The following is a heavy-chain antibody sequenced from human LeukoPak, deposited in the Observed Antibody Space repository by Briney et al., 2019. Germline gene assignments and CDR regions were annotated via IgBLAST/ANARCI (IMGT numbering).Heavy chain of an antibody. CDR3: ARASLDIVVVVAATYGMDV. D-gene: IGHD2-15*01. Sequence: GGSLRLSCAASGFTFSSYSMNWVSQATGKGLEWVSSISSSSSYIYYADSVKGRFTISRDNAKNSLYLQMNSLRAEDTAVYYCARASLDIVVVVAATYGMDVWGKGTTVNVSS. CDR2: ISSSSSYI. CDR1: GFTFSSYS. V-gene: IGHV3-21*01. J-gene: IGHJ6*04.